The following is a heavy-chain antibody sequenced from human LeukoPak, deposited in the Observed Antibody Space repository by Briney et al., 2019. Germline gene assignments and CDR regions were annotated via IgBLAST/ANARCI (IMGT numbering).Heavy chain of an antibody. CDR1: GGSISSYY. V-gene: IGHV4-59*01. J-gene: IGHJ4*02. D-gene: IGHD3-9*01. CDR3: ARDGAPDILTGYYRVGYFDY. Sequence: KPSETLSLTCTVSGGSISSYYWSWIRQPPGKGLEWVGYIYYSGSTNYNPSLKSRVTISLDTSKNQFSLKLSSVTAADTAVYYCARDGAPDILTGYYRVGYFDYWGQGTLVTVSS. CDR2: IYYSGST.